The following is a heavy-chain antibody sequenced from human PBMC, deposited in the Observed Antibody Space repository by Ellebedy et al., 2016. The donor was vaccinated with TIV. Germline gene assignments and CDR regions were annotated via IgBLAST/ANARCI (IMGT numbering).Heavy chain of an antibody. CDR1: GYTFTSYH. Sequence: AASVKVSCKTSGYTFTSYHLHWARQAPGQGLEWLGWINTANGNTNYEQHLQERVTLTIDTSTRTAYMELRSLRPGDTAVYYCAKEDESDAFDAWGQGTLVTVSA. J-gene: IGHJ3*01. CDR2: INTANGNT. V-gene: IGHV1-18*01. CDR3: AKEDESDAFDA.